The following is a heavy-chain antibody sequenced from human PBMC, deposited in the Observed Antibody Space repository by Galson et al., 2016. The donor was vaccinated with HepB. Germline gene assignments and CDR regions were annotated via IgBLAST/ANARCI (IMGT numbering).Heavy chain of an antibody. CDR2: ISGGGTDI. J-gene: IGHJ2*01. V-gene: IGHV3-23*01. Sequence: SLRLSCAASGFTFRSYAMSWVRQAPGKRPEWLSYISGGGTDIYYADSVKGRFSISRDNSRDTVYLKMNSLRAEDTAVYYCAKRWEDDYNYAWYFDLWGRGTLVTVSS. D-gene: IGHD5-24*01. CDR3: AKRWEDDYNYAWYFDL. CDR1: GFTFRSYA.